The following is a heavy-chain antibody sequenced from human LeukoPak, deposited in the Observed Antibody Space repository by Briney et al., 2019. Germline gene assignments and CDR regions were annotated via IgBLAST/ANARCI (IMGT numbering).Heavy chain of an antibody. CDR1: GFSFSNYG. CDR3: TRGEEGWYFDV. V-gene: IGHV3-33*01. Sequence: PGGSLRLSCVASGFSFSNYGMHWVRQAPGRGLEWLGVLSSDESQEYYAESVKGRFTISRDNSRKTVYLQMNSLRGDDTGVYYCTRGEEGWYFDVWGRGTMVTVSS. J-gene: IGHJ2*01. CDR2: LSSDESQE.